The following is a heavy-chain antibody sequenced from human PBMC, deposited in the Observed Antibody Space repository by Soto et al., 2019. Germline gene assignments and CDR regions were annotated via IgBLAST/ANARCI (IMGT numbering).Heavy chain of an antibody. J-gene: IGHJ5*02. CDR2: LHGDGTT. CDR1: GFTVSSNY. V-gene: IGHV3-66*04. CDR3: ARHPERIAEIGWFDP. D-gene: IGHD6-13*01. Sequence: LRLSCVASGFTVSSNYMSWFLQAPGKGLEWISVLHGDGTTSYADSVKGRFTISRDNAKNSLYLQMNSLRAEDTAVYYCARHPERIAEIGWFDPWGQGTLVTVSS.